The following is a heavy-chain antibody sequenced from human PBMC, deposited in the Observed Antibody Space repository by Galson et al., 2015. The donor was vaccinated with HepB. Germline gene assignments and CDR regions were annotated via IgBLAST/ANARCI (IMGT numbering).Heavy chain of an antibody. CDR1: GFTFNSYG. J-gene: IGHJ6*02. CDR3: AKGLFRCTNGVCAMDV. V-gene: IGHV3-30*18. CDR2: ISYDGSDK. Sequence: SLRLSCAASGFTFNSYGMHWVRQAPGKALEWVAVISYDGSDKYYADSVKGRFAISRDSSKNTLYLQMNSLRPEDTAVYYCAKGLFRCTNGVCAMDVWGQGTTVIVSS. D-gene: IGHD2-8*01.